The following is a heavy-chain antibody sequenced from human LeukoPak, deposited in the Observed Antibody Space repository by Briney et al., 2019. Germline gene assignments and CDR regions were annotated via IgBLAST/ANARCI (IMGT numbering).Heavy chain of an antibody. CDR1: GFTFADYG. CDR2: ITGNGGSV. D-gene: IGHD3-22*01. J-gene: IGHJ4*02. Sequence: GRSLRISGAASGFTFADYGMSWVRQAPGKGLEWVSGITGNGGSVGYADAMKGRFTVSRDNAKNSLYLQMNSLRDEDTALYYCARDHVGSGYYYFDSWGQGTLVTVSS. CDR3: ARDHVGSGYYYFDS. V-gene: IGHV3-20*04.